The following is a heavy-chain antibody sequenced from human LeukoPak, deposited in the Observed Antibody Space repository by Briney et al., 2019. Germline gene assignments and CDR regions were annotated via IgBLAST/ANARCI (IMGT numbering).Heavy chain of an antibody. CDR1: GFTFGRSA. J-gene: IGHJ4*02. Sequence: GGSLRLSCAASGFTFGRSAMHWVRQAPGKGLEWVAIISYDGGNKYYADSVKGRFTISRDNSKNTLYLQMNSLRAEDTAVYFCVSLGYSSSSVRYWGQGTLVTVSS. CDR2: ISYDGGNK. D-gene: IGHD6-6*01. V-gene: IGHV3-30*04. CDR3: VSLGYSSSSVRY.